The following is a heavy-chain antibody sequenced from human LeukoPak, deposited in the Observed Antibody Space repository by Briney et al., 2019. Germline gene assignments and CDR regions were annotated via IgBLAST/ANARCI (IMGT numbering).Heavy chain of an antibody. CDR3: ARQTKSIAARRNWFDP. Sequence: SETLSLTCTVSGGSISSSSYYWGWIRQPPGKGLEWIGSIYYSGSTYYNPSLKSRVIISVDTSKNQFSLKLSSVTAADTAVYYCARQTKSIAARRNWFDPWGQGTLVTVSS. D-gene: IGHD6-6*01. V-gene: IGHV4-39*01. CDR2: IYYSGST. CDR1: GGSISSSSYY. J-gene: IGHJ5*02.